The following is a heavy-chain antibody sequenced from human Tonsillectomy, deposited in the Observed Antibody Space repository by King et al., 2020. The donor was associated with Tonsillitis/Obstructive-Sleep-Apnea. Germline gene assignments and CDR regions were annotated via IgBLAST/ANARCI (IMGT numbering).Heavy chain of an antibody. CDR3: TTDGGSNYDYYYYYMDV. D-gene: IGHD4-11*01. V-gene: IGHV3-15*01. CDR2: INSKTDGGTT. Sequence: VQLVESGGSLVKPGGSLRLSCAASGFIFSNAWMNWVRQAPGKGLEWVGRINSKTDGGTTDYAAPVKGRFTISRDDSKNTLYLQMKSLKTEDTAVYYCTTDGGSNYDYYYYYMDVWGKGTTVTVSS. J-gene: IGHJ6*03. CDR1: GFIFSNAW.